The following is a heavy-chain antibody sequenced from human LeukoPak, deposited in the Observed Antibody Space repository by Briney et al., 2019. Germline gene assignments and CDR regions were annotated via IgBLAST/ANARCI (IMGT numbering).Heavy chain of an antibody. D-gene: IGHD5-24*01. CDR3: ATESELPTALRSFNYFYMDV. Sequence: GGSLTLSCAASGFNFSDYYINWIRRAPGKGLEWISYISGSGNSIHYADSLEGRFTISRDNAKNSVDLQMNSLRAEDTAVYYCATESELPTALRSFNYFYMDVWGKGTTVTVSS. CDR1: GFNFSDYY. V-gene: IGHV3-11*04. J-gene: IGHJ6*03. CDR2: ISGSGNSI.